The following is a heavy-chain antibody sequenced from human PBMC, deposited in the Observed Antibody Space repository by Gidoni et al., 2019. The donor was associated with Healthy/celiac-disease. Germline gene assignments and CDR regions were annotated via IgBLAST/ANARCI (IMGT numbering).Heavy chain of an antibody. CDR2: ISHSGST. D-gene: IGHD3-10*01. Sequence: QVQLQESGPGLVKPSGTLSLTCAVSGGSISSSNWWSWVRQPPGKGLEWIGEISHSGSTNYNPSLKSRVTISVDKSKNQFSLKLSAVTAADTAVYYCARDLHGSGSYYNSDAFDIWGQGTMVTVSS. J-gene: IGHJ3*02. V-gene: IGHV4-4*02. CDR3: ARDLHGSGSYYNSDAFDI. CDR1: GGSISSSNW.